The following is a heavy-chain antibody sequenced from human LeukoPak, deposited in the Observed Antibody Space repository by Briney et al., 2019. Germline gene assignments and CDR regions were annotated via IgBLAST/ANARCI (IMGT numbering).Heavy chain of an antibody. Sequence: QTGGSLKLSCAASGFTFSSYSMNWVRQAPGKGLEWVSYISSSSSTIYYADSVKGRFTISRDNAQNSLYLQMNSLRAEDTAVYYCARGYSSGRSAVDYWGQGTLVTVSS. V-gene: IGHV3-48*04. D-gene: IGHD6-19*01. CDR1: GFTFSSYS. J-gene: IGHJ4*02. CDR3: ARGYSSGRSAVDY. CDR2: ISSSSSTI.